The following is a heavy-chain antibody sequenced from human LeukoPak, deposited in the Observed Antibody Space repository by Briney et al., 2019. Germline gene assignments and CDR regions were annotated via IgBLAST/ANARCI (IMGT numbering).Heavy chain of an antibody. CDR1: GGSFSGYY. CDR2: INHSGST. Sequence: SETLSLTCAVYGGSFSGYYWSWIRQPPGKGLESIGEINHSGSTNYNPSLKSRVTISVDTSKNQFSLKLSSVTAADTAVYYCARSLYYDFWSGYWPDDWGQGTLVTVSS. D-gene: IGHD3-3*01. J-gene: IGHJ4*02. CDR3: ARSLYYDFWSGYWPDD. V-gene: IGHV4-34*01.